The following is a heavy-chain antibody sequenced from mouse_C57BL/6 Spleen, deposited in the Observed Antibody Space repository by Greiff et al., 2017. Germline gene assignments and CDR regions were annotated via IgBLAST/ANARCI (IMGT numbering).Heavy chain of an antibody. CDR2: IDPSDGYT. CDR1: GYTFTSYW. Sequence: QVQLQQSGAELVKPGASVKLSCKASGYTFTSYWMQWVKQRPGQGLEWIGEIDPSDGYTTYIQKFKGKATLTVDTSSSTAYMQLSSLTSEDSAVYYCARGGYCTPAYWGQGTLVTVSA. V-gene: IGHV1-50*01. J-gene: IGHJ3*01. CDR3: ARGGYCTPAY. D-gene: IGHD2-14*01.